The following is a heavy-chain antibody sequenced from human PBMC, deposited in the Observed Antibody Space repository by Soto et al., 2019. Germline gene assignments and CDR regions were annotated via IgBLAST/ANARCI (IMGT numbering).Heavy chain of an antibody. Sequence: SETLSLTCTVSGGSISSYYWSWIRQPPGKGLEWIGYIYYSGSTNYNPSLKSRVTISVDTSKNQFSLKLSSVTAADTAVYYCARATRFYYDSSGYLDYWGQGTLVTVSS. D-gene: IGHD3-22*01. V-gene: IGHV4-59*01. CDR2: IYYSGST. CDR3: ARATRFYYDSSGYLDY. CDR1: GGSISSYY. J-gene: IGHJ4*02.